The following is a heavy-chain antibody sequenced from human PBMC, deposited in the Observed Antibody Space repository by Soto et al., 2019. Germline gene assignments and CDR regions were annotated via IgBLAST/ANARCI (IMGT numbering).Heavy chain of an antibody. CDR3: AKEAGYYDSSGYHAPFDY. V-gene: IGHV3-23*01. CDR1: GFTFSSYA. D-gene: IGHD3-22*01. J-gene: IGHJ4*02. Sequence: GGSLRLSCAASGFTFSSYAMSWVRQAPGKGLEWVSAISGSGGSTYYADSVKGRFTISRDNSKNTLYLQMNSLRAEDTAVYYCAKEAGYYDSSGYHAPFDYWGQGTLVTRLL. CDR2: ISGSGGST.